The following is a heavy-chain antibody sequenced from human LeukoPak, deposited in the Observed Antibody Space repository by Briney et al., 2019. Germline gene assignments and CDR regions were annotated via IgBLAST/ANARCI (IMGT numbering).Heavy chain of an antibody. CDR2: ISAYNGNT. CDR1: GYSFTSYG. D-gene: IGHD6-13*01. Sequence: GESLKISCKGSGYSFTSYGISWVRQAPGQGLEWMGWISAYNGNTNYAQKVQGRVTMTTDTSTSTAYMELRSLRSDDTAVYYCARGVEYSSPFDPWGQGTLVTVSS. V-gene: IGHV1-18*01. CDR3: ARGVEYSSPFDP. J-gene: IGHJ5*02.